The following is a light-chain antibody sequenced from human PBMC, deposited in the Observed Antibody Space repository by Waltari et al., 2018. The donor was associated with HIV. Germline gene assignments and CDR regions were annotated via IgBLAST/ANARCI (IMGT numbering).Light chain of an antibody. CDR3: AAWDDSLGGRGL. CDR2: RNK. CDR1: SSNIGSNY. Sequence: QSVLTQPPSATGTPGQRVTISCSGRSSNIGSNYVHWYQQLPGTTPKLLIYRNKQRRAGVTYRCSASKSGTSASRAIRGLRSEDEGDYYCAAWDDSLGGRGLFGGGTRLTVL. V-gene: IGLV1-47*01. J-gene: IGLJ3*02.